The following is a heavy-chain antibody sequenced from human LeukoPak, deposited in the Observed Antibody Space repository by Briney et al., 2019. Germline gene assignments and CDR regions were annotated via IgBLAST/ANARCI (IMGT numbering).Heavy chain of an antibody. V-gene: IGHV4-59*01. Sequence: SETLSLTCTVSGGSISSYYWSWIRQPPGKGLEWIGYIYYSGSTNYNPSLKSRVTISVDTSKNQFSLKLSSVTAADTAVYYCARVAARRGSSGWYYFDYWGQGTLVTVSS. J-gene: IGHJ4*02. D-gene: IGHD6-19*01. CDR3: ARVAARRGSSGWYYFDY. CDR2: IYYSGST. CDR1: GGSISSYY.